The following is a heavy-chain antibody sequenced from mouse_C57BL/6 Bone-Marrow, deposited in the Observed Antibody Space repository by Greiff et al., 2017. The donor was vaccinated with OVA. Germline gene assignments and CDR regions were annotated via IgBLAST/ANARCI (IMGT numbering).Heavy chain of an antibody. V-gene: IGHV14-4*01. D-gene: IGHD2-1*01. CDR3: TSYGNFDY. Sequence: EVKLQESGAELVRPGASVKLSCTASGFNIKDDYMHWVKQRPEQGLEWIGWIDPENGDTEYASKFQGNATITADPSSNTAYLQLSSLTSEDTAVYYCTSYGNFDYWGQGTTLTVSS. CDR2: IDPENGDT. J-gene: IGHJ2*01. CDR1: GFNIKDDY.